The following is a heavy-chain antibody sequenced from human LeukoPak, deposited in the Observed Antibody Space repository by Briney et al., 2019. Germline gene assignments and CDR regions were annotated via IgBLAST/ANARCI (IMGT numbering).Heavy chain of an antibody. D-gene: IGHD2-2*01. CDR2: INPSGGST. Sequence: ASVTVSFKASGYTFTIYYMHWVRQAPGPGLEWMGIINPSGGSTSYAQKFQGRVTMTRDTSTSTVYMELSSLRSEDTAVYYCARDRTVIPAAMSGISYWGQGTLVTVSS. CDR3: ARDRTVIPAAMSGISY. CDR1: GYTFTIYY. V-gene: IGHV1-46*01. J-gene: IGHJ4*02.